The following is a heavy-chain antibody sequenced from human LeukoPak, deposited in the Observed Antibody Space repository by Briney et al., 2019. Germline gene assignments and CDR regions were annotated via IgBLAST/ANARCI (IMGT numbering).Heavy chain of an antibody. D-gene: IGHD6-13*01. V-gene: IGHV3-48*02. CDR3: AREYSSSYYFDY. J-gene: IGHJ4*02. CDR2: ISSGSESST. CDR1: GFTFSSYS. Sequence: GGSLRLSCAASGFTFSSYSMNWVRQVPGKGLEWVSYISSGSESSTYYADSVKGRFTISRDNAKNSLYMQMNSLRDEDTAVYYCAREYSSSYYFDYWGQGTLVTVSS.